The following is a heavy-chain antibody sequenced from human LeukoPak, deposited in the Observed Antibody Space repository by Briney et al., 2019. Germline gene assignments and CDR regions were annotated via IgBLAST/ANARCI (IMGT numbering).Heavy chain of an antibody. D-gene: IGHD3-22*01. Sequence: SETLPLTRTVSGGSFSSGTYYWSCIRQPPGKGLEWIGYIYYSGSTNYNPSLKSRVTISVDTSKNQFSLKLNSVTAADTAVYYCARDDSSGYYYYFHYWGQGTLVTVSS. CDR3: ARDDSSGYYYYFHY. V-gene: IGHV4-61*01. CDR1: GGSFSSGTYY. J-gene: IGHJ4*01. CDR2: IYYSGST.